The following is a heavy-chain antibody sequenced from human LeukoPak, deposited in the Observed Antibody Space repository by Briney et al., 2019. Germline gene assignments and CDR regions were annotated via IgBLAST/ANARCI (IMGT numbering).Heavy chain of an antibody. CDR3: ARVVVVVAFVY. Sequence: GGSLRLSCAASGFTFSSYSMVWVRQAPGKGLEWVSYIGSSGTTIYYAGSVKGRFTISRDNAKSSLYLQMNSLRAEDTAVYYCARVVVVVAFVYWGQGTLVTVSS. CDR1: GFTFSSYS. D-gene: IGHD2-15*01. CDR2: IGSSGTTI. J-gene: IGHJ4*02. V-gene: IGHV3-48*04.